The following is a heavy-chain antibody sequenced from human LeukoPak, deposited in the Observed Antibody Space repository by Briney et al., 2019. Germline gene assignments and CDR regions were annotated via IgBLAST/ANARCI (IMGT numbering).Heavy chain of an antibody. CDR2: IYPGDSDT. V-gene: IGHV5-51*01. J-gene: IGHJ4*02. Sequence: GESLKISCKGSGYRFTSYWIGWVRQMPGKGLEWMGIIYPGDSDTRYSPSFQGQVTISADKSISTAYLQWSSLKASDTAMYYCARPIAAAGLAFDYWGQGTLVTVSS. D-gene: IGHD6-13*01. CDR3: ARPIAAAGLAFDY. CDR1: GYRFTSYW.